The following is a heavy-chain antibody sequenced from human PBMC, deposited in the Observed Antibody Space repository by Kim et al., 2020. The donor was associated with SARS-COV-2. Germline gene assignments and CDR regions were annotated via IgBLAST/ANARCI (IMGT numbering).Heavy chain of an antibody. D-gene: IGHD1-26*01. Sequence: GGSLRLSCAASGFTFGDYAMHWVRQAPGKGLEWVSGISWNSGSIGYADSVKGRFTISRDNAKNSLYLEMNSLRAEDTALYYCAKDEGLGGAGSEGMDVWGQGTTVTISS. CDR1: GFTFGDYA. J-gene: IGHJ6*02. CDR3: AKDEGLGGAGSEGMDV. V-gene: IGHV3-9*01. CDR2: ISWNSGSI.